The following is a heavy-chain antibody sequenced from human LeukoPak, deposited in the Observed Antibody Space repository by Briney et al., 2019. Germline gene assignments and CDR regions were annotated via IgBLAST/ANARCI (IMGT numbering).Heavy chain of an antibody. V-gene: IGHV3-23*01. CDR3: VKSASGFV. J-gene: IGHJ4*02. CDR1: GFTFSSYS. CDR2: ISGGGDYT. Sequence: GGSLRLSCAASGFTFSSYSMNWVRQAPGKGLEWVSAISGGGDYTYYADSVKGRFTISRDNSKTTLYLQMNSLRAEDTAVYYCVKSASGFVWGQGTLVTVSS. D-gene: IGHD3-10*01.